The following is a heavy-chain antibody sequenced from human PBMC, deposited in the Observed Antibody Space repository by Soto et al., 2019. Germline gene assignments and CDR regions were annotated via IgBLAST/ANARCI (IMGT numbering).Heavy chain of an antibody. CDR3: ARVNYGDYYYGMDV. V-gene: IGHV4-59*01. J-gene: IGHJ6*02. CDR1: GGSINYSY. D-gene: IGHD4-17*01. Sequence: PSETLSLTRTASGGSINYSYWTWIRQPPGKGLEWIGYISYTGSANYNASLKSRLTISVDTSKNQFSLKLSSVTAADTALYYCARVNYGDYYYGMDVWGQGTTVTVSS. CDR2: ISYTGSA.